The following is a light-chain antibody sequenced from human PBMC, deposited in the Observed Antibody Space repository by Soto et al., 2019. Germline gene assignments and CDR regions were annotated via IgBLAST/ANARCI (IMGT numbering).Light chain of an antibody. CDR3: QQYGSPGT. J-gene: IGKJ1*01. V-gene: IGKV3-20*01. Sequence: ELVMTQSPATLSVSPGERATLSRRASQSVSSNLAWYQQKPGQAPRLLIYGASNRATGIPDRFSGSGSGTDSTLTIRRLEPEEFAVDYCQQYGSPGTVGQGTKGEIK. CDR1: QSVSSN. CDR2: GAS.